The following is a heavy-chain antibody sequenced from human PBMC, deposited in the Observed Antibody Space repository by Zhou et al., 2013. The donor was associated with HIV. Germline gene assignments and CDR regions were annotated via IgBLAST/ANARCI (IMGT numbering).Heavy chain of an antibody. CDR2: IGPNDGDT. J-gene: IGHJ3*01. CDR3: ARGSVYFEPKDSFDV. V-gene: IGHV1-2*02. CDR1: GYTFTRYD. D-gene: IGHD3-9*01. Sequence: QVQLVQSGAEVKKPGASVKVSCKASGYTFTRYDINWVRQATGQGLEWMGWIGPNDGDTKYAQKFQGRVTMTRDMSITTAYMELSTLTSDDTAVYYCARGSVYFEPKDSFDVWAKGQWSPSLQ.